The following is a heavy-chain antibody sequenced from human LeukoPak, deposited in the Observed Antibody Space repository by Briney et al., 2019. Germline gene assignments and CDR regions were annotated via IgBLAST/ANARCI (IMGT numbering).Heavy chain of an antibody. D-gene: IGHD6-13*01. V-gene: IGHV1-69*06. J-gene: IGHJ4*02. CDR1: GYTFTSYD. CDR3: ARAQSSIWPPAPIDY. Sequence: SVKVSRKASGYTFTSYDINWVRQAPGQGLEWMGGIIPVSGTVNNAQKFQGRVTITADKSTGTAYMELSSLRSEDTAVYYCARAQSSIWPPAPIDYWGQGTLVTVSS. CDR2: IIPVSGTV.